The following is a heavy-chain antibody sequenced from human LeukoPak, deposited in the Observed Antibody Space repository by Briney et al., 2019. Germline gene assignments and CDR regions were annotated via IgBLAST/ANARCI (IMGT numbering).Heavy chain of an antibody. Sequence: GGSLRLSCAASGFTFSSYAMSWVRQAPGKGLEWVSVISGGGGSTYYADSVKGRFTISRDNSKNTLYLQMNSLRAEDTAVYYCAKVNSVLRFLEWLFDYWGQGTLVTVSS. D-gene: IGHD3-3*01. CDR2: ISGGGGST. CDR3: AKVNSVLRFLEWLFDY. V-gene: IGHV3-23*01. CDR1: GFTFSSYA. J-gene: IGHJ4*02.